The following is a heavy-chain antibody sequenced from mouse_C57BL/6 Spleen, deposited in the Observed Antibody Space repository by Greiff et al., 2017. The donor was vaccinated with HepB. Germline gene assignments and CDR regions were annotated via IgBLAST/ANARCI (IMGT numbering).Heavy chain of an antibody. V-gene: IGHV5-12*01. CDR3: ARGGLLDY. Sequence: EVKLQESGGGLVQPGGSLKLSCAASGFTFSDYYMYWVRQTPEKRLEWVAYISNGGGSTYYPDTVKGRFTISRDNAKNTLYLQMSRLKSEDTAMYYCARGGLLDYWGQGTTLTGAS. D-gene: IGHD2-10*01. J-gene: IGHJ2*01. CDR1: GFTFSDYY. CDR2: ISNGGGST.